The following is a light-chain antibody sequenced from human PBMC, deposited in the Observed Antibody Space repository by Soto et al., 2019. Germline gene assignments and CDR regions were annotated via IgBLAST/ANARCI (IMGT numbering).Light chain of an antibody. CDR3: SSYTSNTTLV. V-gene: IGLV2-14*01. CDR1: SSDVGTYNC. J-gene: IGLJ3*02. CDR2: EVS. Sequence: QSALSQPASVSGSPGQSITISCTGTSSDVGTYNCVSWYQQHPGKAPKLMIYEVSNRPSGVSNRFSASKSGNTASLTISGLQAEDEAHYYCSSYTSNTTLVFGGGTKLTVL.